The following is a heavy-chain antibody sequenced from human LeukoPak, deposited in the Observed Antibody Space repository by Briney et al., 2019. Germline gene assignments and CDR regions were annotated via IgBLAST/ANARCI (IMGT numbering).Heavy chain of an antibody. CDR1: GGSISSYY. CDR3: AAYCGGDCPFDY. J-gene: IGHJ4*02. D-gene: IGHD2-21*02. V-gene: IGHV4-59*12. Sequence: PSETLSLTCTVSGGSISSYYWSWIRQPPGKGLEWIGYIYYSGSTNYNPSLKSRVTISVDTSKNQFSLKLSSVTAADTAVYYCAAYCGGDCPFDYWGQGTLVTVSS. CDR2: IYYSGST.